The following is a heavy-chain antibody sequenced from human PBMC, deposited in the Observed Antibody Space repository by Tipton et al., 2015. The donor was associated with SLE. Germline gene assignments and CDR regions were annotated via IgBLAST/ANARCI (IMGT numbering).Heavy chain of an antibody. V-gene: IGHV4-59*11. CDR3: ARDTYDTSGYHPGAFDI. D-gene: IGHD3-22*01. CDR2: MYYSGSA. Sequence: TLSLTCTVSGASISSHYWSWIRQPPGKGLEWIGYMYYSGSAHYNPSLRNRVTMSLDTSKNQFSLRLSSVTAADTAVYYCARDTYDTSGYHPGAFDIWGQGTMVTVSS. CDR1: GASISSHY. J-gene: IGHJ3*02.